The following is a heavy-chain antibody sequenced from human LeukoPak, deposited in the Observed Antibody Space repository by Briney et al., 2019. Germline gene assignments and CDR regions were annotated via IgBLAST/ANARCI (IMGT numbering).Heavy chain of an antibody. D-gene: IGHD3-16*01. V-gene: IGHV3-7*04. CDR3: ARVRGGYYFDY. Sequence: PGGSLRLSCAASGFIFSSYWMSWVRQAPGEGLEWVANVNQDGSDKYYLDSVKGRFTISRDNAKNSLYLQMNSLRAEDTAVYYCARVRGGYYFDYWGQGTLVTVSS. J-gene: IGHJ4*02. CDR2: VNQDGSDK. CDR1: GFIFSSYW.